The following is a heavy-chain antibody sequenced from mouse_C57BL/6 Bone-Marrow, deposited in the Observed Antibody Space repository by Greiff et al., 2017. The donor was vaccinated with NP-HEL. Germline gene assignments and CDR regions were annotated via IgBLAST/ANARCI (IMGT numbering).Heavy chain of an antibody. J-gene: IGHJ2*01. V-gene: IGHV1-69*01. CDR3: AKLGPGFDY. CDR2: IDPSDSYT. Sequence: QVQLQQSGAELVMPGASVKLSCKASGYTFTSYWMHWVKQRPGQGLEWIGEIDPSDSYTNYNQKFKGKSTLTVDKSSSTAYMQLSSLTSEDSAVYYCAKLGPGFDYWGQGTTLTVSS. D-gene: IGHD4-1*01. CDR1: GYTFTSYW.